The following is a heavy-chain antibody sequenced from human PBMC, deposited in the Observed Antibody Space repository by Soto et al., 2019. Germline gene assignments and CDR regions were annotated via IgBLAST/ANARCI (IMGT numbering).Heavy chain of an antibody. CDR1: GFTFSSYW. CDR2: IKQDGSEK. V-gene: IGHV3-7*01. D-gene: IGHD3-3*01. Sequence: EVQLVESGGGLVQPGGSLRLSCAASGFTFSSYWMSWVRQAPGKGLEWVAKIKQDGSEKYYVDSVKGRFTISRDNAKNSLYLQMNSLRAEDTAVYYCARVSDDFWSGYYRPPQYFQHWCQGTLVTVSS. J-gene: IGHJ1*01. CDR3: ARVSDDFWSGYYRPPQYFQH.